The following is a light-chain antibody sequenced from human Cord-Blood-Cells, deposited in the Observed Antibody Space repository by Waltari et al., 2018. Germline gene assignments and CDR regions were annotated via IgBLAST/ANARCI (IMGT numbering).Light chain of an antibody. CDR2: EVS. V-gene: IGLV2-8*01. CDR3: SSYAGSNNFPYV. CDR1: SRDGAGWTY. Sequence: QSALIPPPSASGCPGQTLPFACSRTSRDGAGWTYFSWSQQHPGKAPKLSIYEVSKRPSGVPDRFSGSKSGNTASLTVSGLQAEDEADYYCSSYAGSNNFPYVFGTGTKVTVL. J-gene: IGLJ1*01.